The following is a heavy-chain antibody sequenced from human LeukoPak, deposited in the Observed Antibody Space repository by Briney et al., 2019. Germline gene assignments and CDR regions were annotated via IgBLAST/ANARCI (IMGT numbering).Heavy chain of an antibody. J-gene: IGHJ4*02. V-gene: IGHV3-33*01. D-gene: IGHD3-3*01. Sequence: TGGSLRLSCAASGFTFNNFGMHWVRQAPGNGLEWVAVIWSDGGYKYYADSVKGRFTISRDNSKSALYLQMNSLRAEDTAVYYCARDRGANYDFDYWGQGTLVTVSS. CDR1: GFTFNNFG. CDR2: IWSDGGYK. CDR3: ARDRGANYDFDY.